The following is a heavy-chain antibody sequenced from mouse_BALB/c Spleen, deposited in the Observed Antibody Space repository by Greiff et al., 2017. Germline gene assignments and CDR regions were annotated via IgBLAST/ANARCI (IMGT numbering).Heavy chain of an antibody. CDR3: ARGDYGNFPWFAY. V-gene: IGHV5-4*02. CDR1: GFTFSDYY. Sequence: EVQRVESGGGLVKPGGSLKLSCAASGFTFSDYYMYWVRQTPEKRLEWVATISDGGSYTYYPDSVKGRFTISRDNAKNNLYLQMSSLRSEDTSMYYCARGDYGNFPWFAYWGQGTLVTVSA. J-gene: IGHJ3*01. CDR2: ISDGGSYT. D-gene: IGHD2-1*01.